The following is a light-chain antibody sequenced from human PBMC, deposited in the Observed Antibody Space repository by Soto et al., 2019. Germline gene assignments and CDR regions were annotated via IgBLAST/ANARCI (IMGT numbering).Light chain of an antibody. V-gene: IGLV2-14*01. CDR1: SSDICSYNY. CDR2: DVS. CDR3: NSYTGTSSRYV. J-gene: IGLJ1*01. Sequence: QSALTQPASVSGSPGQSITISCTGTSSDICSYNYVSWYQQYPGKAPKLMIYDVSNRPSGVSNRFSGSKSGNTASLTISGLRTEDEADYYCNSYTGTSSRYVFGTGTKVTVL.